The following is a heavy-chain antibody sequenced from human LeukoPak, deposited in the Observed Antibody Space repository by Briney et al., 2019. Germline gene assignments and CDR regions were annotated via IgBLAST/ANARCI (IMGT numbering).Heavy chain of an antibody. Sequence: GGSLRLSCAASGFTFSNYWMNWVRQAPGKGLEWVAVISYDGSNKYYADSVKGRFTISRDNSKNTLYLQMNSLRAEDTAVYYCAKEKGSRFLEWLLSDNWFDPWGQGTLVTVSS. D-gene: IGHD3-3*01. CDR1: GFTFSNYW. V-gene: IGHV3-30*18. J-gene: IGHJ5*02. CDR2: ISYDGSNK. CDR3: AKEKGSRFLEWLLSDNWFDP.